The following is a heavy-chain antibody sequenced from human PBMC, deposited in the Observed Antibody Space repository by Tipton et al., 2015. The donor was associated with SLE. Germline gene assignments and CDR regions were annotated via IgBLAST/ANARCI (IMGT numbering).Heavy chain of an antibody. V-gene: IGHV3-7*03. CDR2: IKEDGSAK. Sequence: SLRLSCAVSRFTFSRYWMSWVRQAPGKGLEWVANIKEDGSAKSYVDSVKGRFTISRDNSKNTLYLQMNSLRAEDTAVYYCAKIPRSGYTTPFDYWGQGTLVTVSS. CDR3: AKIPRSGYTTPFDY. J-gene: IGHJ4*02. CDR1: RFTFSRYW. D-gene: IGHD6-25*01.